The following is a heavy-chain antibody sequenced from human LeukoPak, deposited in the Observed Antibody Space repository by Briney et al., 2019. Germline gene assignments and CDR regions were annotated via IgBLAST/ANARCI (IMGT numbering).Heavy chain of an antibody. D-gene: IGHD3-10*01. Sequence: PSETLSLTCTVSGGSISGSSYYWGWIRQPPGKGLEWIGSIYYSGSTYYNPSLKSRVTISVDTSKNQFSLKLSSVTAADTAVYYCARRSRNYYGSGSYPFQHWGQGTLVTVSS. CDR2: IYYSGST. J-gene: IGHJ1*01. CDR1: GGSISGSSYY. V-gene: IGHV4-39*01. CDR3: ARRSRNYYGSGSYPFQH.